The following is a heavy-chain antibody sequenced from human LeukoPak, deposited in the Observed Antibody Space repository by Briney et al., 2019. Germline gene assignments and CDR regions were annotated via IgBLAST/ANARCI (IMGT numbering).Heavy chain of an antibody. D-gene: IGHD2-21*01. V-gene: IGHV3-7*01. CDR2: MDENDSEI. J-gene: IGHJ4*02. Sequence: PGGSLRLSCAVSGFIFSDFSMSWVRQAPGKGLEWVAKMDENDSEIFYVDSVKGRFTISRDNAKNSLYLQMNRLRAEDTAVYYCARPRGCGTSRCNNFDYWGQGTLVTVSS. CDR1: GFIFSDFS. CDR3: ARPRGCGTSRCNNFDY.